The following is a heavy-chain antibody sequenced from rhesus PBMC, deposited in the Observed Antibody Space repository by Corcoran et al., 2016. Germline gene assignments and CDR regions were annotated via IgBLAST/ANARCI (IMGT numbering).Heavy chain of an antibody. Sequence: QVQLQESGPAVVKPSETLSLTCAVSGGSVSRSNWWIWIRQSPGKGLDFIGGIYGSDGSTEYNTSLKNRVTFSIDTSKNHFSLKLSSVTAADTAVYYCARLFGNYNWYIDLWGPGTPITVSS. CDR2: IYGSDGST. CDR3: ARLFGNYNWYIDL. V-gene: IGHV4-93*02. D-gene: IGHD4-35*01. CDR1: GGSVSRSNW. J-gene: IGHJ2*01.